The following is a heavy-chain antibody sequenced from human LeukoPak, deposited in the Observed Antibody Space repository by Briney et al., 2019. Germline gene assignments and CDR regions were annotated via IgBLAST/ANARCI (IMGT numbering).Heavy chain of an antibody. CDR2: INPNSGGT. J-gene: IGHJ4*02. CDR1: GYTFTGYY. V-gene: IGHV1-2*02. CDR3: ARGGGYSSSWYEAY. Sequence: APVKVSCKASGYTFTGYYMHWVRQAPGQGLEWMGWINPNSGGTNYAQKFQGRVTMTSDTSISTAYMELSGLRSDDTALYYCARGGGYSSSWYEAYWGQGTLVTVSS. D-gene: IGHD6-13*01.